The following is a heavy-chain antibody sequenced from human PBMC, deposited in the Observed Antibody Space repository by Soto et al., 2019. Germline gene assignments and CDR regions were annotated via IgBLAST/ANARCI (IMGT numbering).Heavy chain of an antibody. CDR2: IRSKADSYAT. V-gene: IGHV3-73*01. J-gene: IGHJ5*02. Sequence: PGGSLRLSCAASGFTFSGSAMNCVRQASGKGLEWVGRIRSKADSYATAYAASVKGRFTISRDDSKNTAYLQMNSLKTEDTAVYYCAKSVQLSTNWFDPGGQGTLVTVSS. D-gene: IGHD2-2*01. CDR1: GFTFSGSA. CDR3: AKSVQLSTNWFDP.